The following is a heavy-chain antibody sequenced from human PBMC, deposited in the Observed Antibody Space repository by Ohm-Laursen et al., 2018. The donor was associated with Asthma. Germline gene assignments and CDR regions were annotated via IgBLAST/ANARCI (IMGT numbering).Heavy chain of an antibody. CDR2: FSGSSRYI. Sequence: GSLTLSCTASGFPFSANTMTWVRQAPGKGLEWVSSFSGSSRYIYYTDSVKDRFTISRDNAKRSLYLQMNSLRAEDTAVYYCARDRVDIVTTTMNFYYGMDVWGQGTTVTVSS. V-gene: IGHV3-21*01. J-gene: IGHJ6*02. CDR1: GFPFSANT. CDR3: ARDRVDIVTTTMNFYYGMDV. D-gene: IGHD5-12*01.